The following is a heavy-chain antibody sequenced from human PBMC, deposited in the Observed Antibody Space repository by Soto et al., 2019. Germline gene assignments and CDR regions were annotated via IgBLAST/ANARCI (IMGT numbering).Heavy chain of an antibody. Sequence: QVQLEESGPGLVKPSETLSLACSASGASVTTYYWTWIRQPPGKTLEWIGQMYYGGNTDYNPSLKGRVSFSVDTSENQFSLNLTSLTAADTAVYYCATGRGGYATPYWGQGILVVVSS. V-gene: IGHV4-59*02. J-gene: IGHJ4*02. CDR2: MYYGGNT. CDR3: ATGRGGYATPY. D-gene: IGHD5-12*01. CDR1: GASVTTYY.